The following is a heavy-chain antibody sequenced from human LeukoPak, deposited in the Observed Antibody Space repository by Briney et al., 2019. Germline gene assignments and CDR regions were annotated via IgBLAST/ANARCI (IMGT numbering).Heavy chain of an antibody. CDR1: GGTFSSYA. V-gene: IGHV1-69*04. D-gene: IGHD3-16*01. Sequence: GASVKVSCKASGGTFSSYAISWVRQAPGQGLEWMGRIIPILGIANYAQKFQGRVTITADKSTSTAYMELSSLRSEDTAVYYCARVVWGYYYYMDVWGKGTTVTVSS. CDR3: ARVVWGYYYYMDV. CDR2: IIPILGIA. J-gene: IGHJ6*03.